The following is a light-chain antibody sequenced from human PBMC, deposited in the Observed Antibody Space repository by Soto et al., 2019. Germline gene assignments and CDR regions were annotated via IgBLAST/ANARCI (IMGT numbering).Light chain of an antibody. CDR3: QHYGGMWT. CDR2: DAS. Sequence: DIQMTQFPSTLSASVGDRVTITCRASQIITNRLAWYQRKPGKAPKVLIYDASNLETGVPSRFSGSRSGTEFTLTISSLQPDDFATYYCQHYGGMWTFGQGTKWIS. V-gene: IGKV1-5*01. CDR1: QIITNR. J-gene: IGKJ1*01.